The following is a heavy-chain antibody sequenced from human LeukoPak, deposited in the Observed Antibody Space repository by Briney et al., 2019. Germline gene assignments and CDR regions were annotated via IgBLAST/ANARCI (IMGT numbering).Heavy chain of an antibody. D-gene: IGHD1-1*01. CDR2: ISDDGSRK. V-gene: IGHV3-30*18. Sequence: PGGSLRLSCAASGFTFSFSGMYWVRQAPGKGLEWLAFISDDGSRKYFADSVKGRFTISRDNSKNTLYLQMNSLRAEDTAVYYCAKGGLRYSDYWGQGTLVTVSS. CDR3: AKGGLRYSDY. J-gene: IGHJ4*02. CDR1: GFTFSFSG.